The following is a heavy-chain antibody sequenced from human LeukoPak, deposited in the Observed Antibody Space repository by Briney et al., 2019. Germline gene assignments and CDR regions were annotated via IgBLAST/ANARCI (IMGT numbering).Heavy chain of an antibody. CDR2: IYHSGST. D-gene: IGHD3-22*01. CDR3: ARAWGYYYDSSGSAGYYYYGMDV. Sequence: SETLSLTCAVSGGSISSGGYSWSWIRQPPGKGLEWIGYIYHSGSTYYNPSLKSRVTISVDRSKNQFSLKLSSVTAADTAVYYCARAWGYYYDSSGSAGYYYYGMDVWGQGTTVTVS. V-gene: IGHV4-30-2*01. J-gene: IGHJ6*02. CDR1: GGSISSGGYS.